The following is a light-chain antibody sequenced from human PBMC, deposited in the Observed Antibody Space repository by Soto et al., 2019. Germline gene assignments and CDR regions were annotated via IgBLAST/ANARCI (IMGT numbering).Light chain of an antibody. CDR3: QQYNSYWT. CDR1: QSISSW. J-gene: IGKJ1*01. V-gene: IGKV1-5*01. Sequence: DIQLTQSPSFLSASAGDRVTITCRASQSISSWLAWYQQSPGKAPKLLIYDASTLESGVPSRFSGSGSGTEFTLTISSLQPDDFATYYCQQYNSYWTFGQGTKVDIK. CDR2: DAS.